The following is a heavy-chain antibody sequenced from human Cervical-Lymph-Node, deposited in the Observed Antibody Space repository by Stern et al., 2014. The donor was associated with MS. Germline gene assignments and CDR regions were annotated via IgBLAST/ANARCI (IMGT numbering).Heavy chain of an antibody. D-gene: IGHD3-22*01. CDR2: IYPADSDT. CDR1: GYTFSNFW. Sequence: EVQLVESGAEVKKPGESLKISCRTSGYTFSNFWIGWVRQMPGKGLEWMGVIYPADSDTTYSPSFQGQVTISADESISTAYLQWRSLKASDTAMYYCVRRHDSAGYDTFDLWGQGTMLIVSS. CDR3: VRRHDSAGYDTFDL. J-gene: IGHJ3*01. V-gene: IGHV5-51*01.